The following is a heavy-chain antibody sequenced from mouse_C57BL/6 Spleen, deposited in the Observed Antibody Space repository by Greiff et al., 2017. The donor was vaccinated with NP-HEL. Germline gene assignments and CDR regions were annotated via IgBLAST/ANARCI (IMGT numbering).Heavy chain of an antibody. CDR1: GFSLSTSGMG. D-gene: IGHD1-1*01. Sequence: QVQLKESGPGILQSSQTLSLTCSFSGFSLSTSGMGVSWIRQPSGKGLEWLAHIYWDDDKRYNPSLKSRLTISKDTSRNQVFLKITSVDTADTATYYCAFYYYGRSARYVDVWGTGTTGTGSS. CDR2: IYWDDDK. CDR3: AFYYYGRSARYVDV. J-gene: IGHJ1*03. V-gene: IGHV8-12*01.